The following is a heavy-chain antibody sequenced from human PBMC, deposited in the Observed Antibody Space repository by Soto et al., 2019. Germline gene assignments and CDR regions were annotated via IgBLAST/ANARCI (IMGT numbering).Heavy chain of an antibody. D-gene: IGHD2-8*01. Sequence: QVQLVESGGGVVQPGGSLRLSCAASGFTFGTYAMHWVRQAPGKGLEWVAVIYYDGSNRYYGDAVKGLFTISRDNSKSTLYLQMSSLRAEDTAVYYCARAFCTNGVCYYFFDYWGHGTLVTVSS. CDR2: IYYDGSNR. CDR3: ARAFCTNGVCYYFFDY. V-gene: IGHV3-33*01. J-gene: IGHJ4*01. CDR1: GFTFGTYA.